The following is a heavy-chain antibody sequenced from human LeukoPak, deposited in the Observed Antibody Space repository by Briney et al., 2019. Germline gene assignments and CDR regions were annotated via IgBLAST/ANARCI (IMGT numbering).Heavy chain of an antibody. CDR3: QLRIGGFS. J-gene: IGHJ5*02. CDR2: ISSSSSYI. CDR1: GFTFRRNS. V-gene: IGHV3-21*01. Sequence: GGPLRLSCAASGFTFRRNSMNWVRQAPGKGQEWVSSISSSSSYIYYADSVKGRFTISRDNAQNSLYLQMNSVRAEDTAVYYCQLRIGGFSWGQGTLVTVPS. D-gene: IGHD3-10*01.